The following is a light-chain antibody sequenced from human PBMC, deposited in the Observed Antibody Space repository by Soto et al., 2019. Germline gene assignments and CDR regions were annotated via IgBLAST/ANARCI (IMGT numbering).Light chain of an antibody. CDR1: QDISNY. CDR2: DAS. CDR3: QQYDNLPPYT. Sequence: DLQMTQSPSSLSASVGDRVTITCQASQDISNYLNWYQQKPGKAPKLLIYDASNLEIGVPSRFSGSGSGTEFTFTISSLQPEDIATYYCQQYDNLPPYTFGQGTKLEIK. J-gene: IGKJ2*01. V-gene: IGKV1-33*01.